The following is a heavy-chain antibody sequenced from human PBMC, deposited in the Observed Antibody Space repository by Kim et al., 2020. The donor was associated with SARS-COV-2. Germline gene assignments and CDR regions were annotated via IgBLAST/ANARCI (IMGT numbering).Heavy chain of an antibody. D-gene: IGHD3-10*02. CDR1: GFTFSSYG. J-gene: IGHJ5*02. V-gene: IGHV3-33*01. CDR3: ARAGPHTMSNWFDP. Sequence: GGSLRLSCAASGFTFSSYGMHWVRQAPGKGLEWVAVIWYDGSNKYYADSVKGRFTISRDNSKNTLYLQMNSLRAEDTAVYYCARAGPHTMSNWFDPWGQGTLVTVSS. CDR2: IWYDGSNK.